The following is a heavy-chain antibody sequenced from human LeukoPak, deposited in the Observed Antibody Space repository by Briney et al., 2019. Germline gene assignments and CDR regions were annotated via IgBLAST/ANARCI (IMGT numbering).Heavy chain of an antibody. CDR2: INAGNGNT. CDR1: GYTLTNYA. Sequence: VAPVKVSCKASGYTLTNYALHLGCQAPRQRAGWMGWINAGNGNTKYSQEFQGRVTITRDTSASTAYMELSSLRSEDMAVYYCARGYSSSWYVQDYWGQGTLVTVSS. J-gene: IGHJ4*02. V-gene: IGHV1-3*03. D-gene: IGHD6-13*01. CDR3: ARGYSSSWYVQDY.